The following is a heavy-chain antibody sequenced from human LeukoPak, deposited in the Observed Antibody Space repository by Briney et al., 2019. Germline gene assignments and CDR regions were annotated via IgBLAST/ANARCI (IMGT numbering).Heavy chain of an antibody. J-gene: IGHJ4*02. CDR3: TRDLEY. CDR2: IDYGGSVT. V-gene: IGHV3-48*01. Sequence: PGGSLRLSCSASGFTFTAYTMNWVRQAPGKGPEWFSYIDYGGSVTHYADSVKGRFTISRDNAENSLYLQMNSLRVEDTAVYYCTRDLEYWSQGVQVTVSS. CDR1: GFTFTAYT.